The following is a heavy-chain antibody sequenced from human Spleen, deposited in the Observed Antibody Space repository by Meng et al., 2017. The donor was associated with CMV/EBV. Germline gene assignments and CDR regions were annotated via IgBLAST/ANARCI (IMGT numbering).Heavy chain of an antibody. Sequence: SYTISWVRQAPGQGLEWMGRIIPILGIANYAQKFQGRVTITADKSTSTAYMELSSLRSEDTAVYYCARTGSSQIVVVPAASGWVDPWGQGTLVTVSS. CDR3: ARTGSSQIVVVPAASGWVDP. J-gene: IGHJ5*02. CDR2: IIPILGIA. V-gene: IGHV1-69*02. CDR1: SYT. D-gene: IGHD2-2*01.